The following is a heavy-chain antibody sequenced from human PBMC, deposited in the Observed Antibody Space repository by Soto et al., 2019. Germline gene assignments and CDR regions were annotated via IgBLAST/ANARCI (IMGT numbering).Heavy chain of an antibody. Sequence: QVQLQESGPGLVKPSGTLSLTCAVSGGSFSNTDWWCFVRQPPGKGLGWIGEIYHSGSTNYHPSLKGPVTISLDKSKNPFSLSLTSVPAADPAFYFCATRSLRRLRFLETHWGQGTLVTVSS. V-gene: IGHV4-4*02. CDR2: IYHSGST. CDR3: ATRSLRRLRFLETH. D-gene: IGHD3-3*01. CDR1: GGSFSNTDW. J-gene: IGHJ4*02.